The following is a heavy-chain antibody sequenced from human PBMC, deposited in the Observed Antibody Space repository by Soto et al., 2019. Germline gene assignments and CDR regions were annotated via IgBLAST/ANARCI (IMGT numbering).Heavy chain of an antibody. D-gene: IGHD3-10*01. CDR2: IYYSGST. CDR3: ARHYYGSGSVIIDYNWFDP. CDR1: GGSISSSSYY. J-gene: IGHJ5*02. Sequence: SETLSLTCTVSGGSISSSSYYWGWIRQPPGKGLEWIGSIYYSGSTYYNPSLKSRVTISVDTSKNQFSLKLSSVTAADTAVYYCARHYYGSGSVIIDYNWFDPWGQGTLVTVS. V-gene: IGHV4-39*01.